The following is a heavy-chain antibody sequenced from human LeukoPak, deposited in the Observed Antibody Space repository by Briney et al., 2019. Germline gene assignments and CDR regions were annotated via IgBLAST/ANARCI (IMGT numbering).Heavy chain of an antibody. V-gene: IGHV3-30-3*01. D-gene: IGHD5-24*01. CDR3: ARDRGRLSEMATSYDAFDI. J-gene: IGHJ3*02. Sequence: GGSLRLSCAASGFTFSSYAMHWVRQAPGKGLEWVAVISYDGSNKYYADSVKGRLTISRDNSKNTLYLQMNSLRAEDTAVYYCARDRGRLSEMATSYDAFDIWGQGTMVTVSS. CDR1: GFTFSSYA. CDR2: ISYDGSNK.